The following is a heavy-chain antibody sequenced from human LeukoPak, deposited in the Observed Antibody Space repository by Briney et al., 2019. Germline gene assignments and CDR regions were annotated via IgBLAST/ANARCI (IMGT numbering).Heavy chain of an antibody. V-gene: IGHV3-23*01. Sequence: GGSLRLSCAASGFTFSSHGMSWVRQAPGKGLEWVSTISGSGDNTYYADSVKGRFTISRDNSKNTLHLQMNSLRAEDTAIYYCAKQIAVAATGVRYFDYWGQGTLVTVSS. CDR3: AKQIAVAATGVRYFDY. D-gene: IGHD6-19*01. CDR1: GFTFSSHG. CDR2: ISGSGDNT. J-gene: IGHJ4*02.